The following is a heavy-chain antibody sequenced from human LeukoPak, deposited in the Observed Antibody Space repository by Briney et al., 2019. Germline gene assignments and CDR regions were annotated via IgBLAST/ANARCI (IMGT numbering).Heavy chain of an antibody. J-gene: IGHJ4*02. V-gene: IGHV1-3*01. Sequence: ASVKVSCKASGYTFTSYAMHWVRQAPGQRLEWMGWINAGNGNTKYSQKFQGRVTITRDTSTDTAYMELSSLRSEDTAVYYCATLQTRHYGDHRFVYWGQRALVTASS. CDR1: GYTFTSYA. D-gene: IGHD4-17*01. CDR2: INAGNGNT. CDR3: ATLQTRHYGDHRFVY.